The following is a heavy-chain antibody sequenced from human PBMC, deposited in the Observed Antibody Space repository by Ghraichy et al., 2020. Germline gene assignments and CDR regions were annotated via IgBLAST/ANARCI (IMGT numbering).Heavy chain of an antibody. CDR2: IGTGSSHI. V-gene: IGHV3-21*01. CDR1: GFTFSSSS. Sequence: SCAASGFTFSSSSMVWFRQAPGKGLEWVSSIGTGSSHIYYADSMRGRFTISRDNAKNSLYLQMNSLRAEDTAVYYCARIAVSGSWYFDLWGRGTLVTVSS. D-gene: IGHD6-19*01. J-gene: IGHJ2*01. CDR3: ARIAVSGSWYFDL.